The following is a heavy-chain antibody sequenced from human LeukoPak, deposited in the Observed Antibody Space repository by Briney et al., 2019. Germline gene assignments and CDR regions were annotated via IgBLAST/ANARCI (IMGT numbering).Heavy chain of an antibody. D-gene: IGHD5-18*01. Sequence: GGSLRLSCAASGFTFSSYSMNWVRQAPGKGLEWVSSISSSSSYIYYADSVKGRFTISRDNSKNTLYLQMNSLRAEDTAVYYCAKYGYSYGGNYYGMDVWGQGTTVTVSS. CDR2: ISSSSSYI. J-gene: IGHJ6*02. CDR3: AKYGYSYGGNYYGMDV. CDR1: GFTFSSYS. V-gene: IGHV3-21*04.